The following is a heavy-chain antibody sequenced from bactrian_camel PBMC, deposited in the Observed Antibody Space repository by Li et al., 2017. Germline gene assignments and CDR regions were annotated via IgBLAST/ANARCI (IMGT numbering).Heavy chain of an antibody. V-gene: IGHV3S55*01. CDR1: GYTLSSYS. D-gene: IGHD5*01. CDR3: GVDPCNWGLDTRSVDYGK. Sequence: HVQLVESGGGSVQAGGSLRLSCAYSGYTLSSYSMGWFRQAPGKEREGVGAIGSDGRIFYADSVKGRFTVTKDNAKNILYLQMNNLKPEDTAKYYCGVDPCNWGLDTRSVDYGKWGQGTQVTVS. CDR2: IGSDGRI. J-gene: IGHJ4*01.